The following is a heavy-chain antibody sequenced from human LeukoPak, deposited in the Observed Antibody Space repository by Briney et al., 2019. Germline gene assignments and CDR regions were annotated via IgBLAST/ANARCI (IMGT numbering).Heavy chain of an antibody. D-gene: IGHD5-18*01. V-gene: IGHV3-23*01. CDR2: ISGSGGST. Sequence: GGSLRLSCAASGFTFSSYAMSWVRQAPGKGLEWVSAISGSGGSTYYADSVKGRFTISRDNSKNTLYLQMNSLRAEDTAVYYCAKYLTLRGYSYGLDYWGQGTLVTVSS. CDR1: GFTFSSYA. J-gene: IGHJ4*02. CDR3: AKYLTLRGYSYGLDY.